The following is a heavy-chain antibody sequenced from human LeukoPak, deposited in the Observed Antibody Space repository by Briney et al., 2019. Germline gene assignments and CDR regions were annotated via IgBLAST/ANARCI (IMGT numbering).Heavy chain of an antibody. D-gene: IGHD6-13*01. Sequence: SETLSLTCTVSGGPISSSSYYWGWIRQPPGKGLEWIGSIYYSGSTYYNPSLKSRVTISVDTSKNQFYLKLSSVTAADTAVYYCARAPWSAAGTYYFDYWGQGTLVTVSS. CDR3: ARAPWSAAGTYYFDY. V-gene: IGHV4-39*07. CDR2: IYYSGST. J-gene: IGHJ4*02. CDR1: GGPISSSSYY.